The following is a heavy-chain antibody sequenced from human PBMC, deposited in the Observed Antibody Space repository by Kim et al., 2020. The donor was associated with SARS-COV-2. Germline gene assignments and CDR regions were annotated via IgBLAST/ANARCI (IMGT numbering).Heavy chain of an antibody. Sequence: DSVKGRCNISRDNAKNSLYLQMNSLRAEDTAVYYCARDRAITMVRGAPHYWGQGTLVTVSS. J-gene: IGHJ4*02. D-gene: IGHD3-10*01. V-gene: IGHV3-21*01. CDR3: ARDRAITMVRGAPHY.